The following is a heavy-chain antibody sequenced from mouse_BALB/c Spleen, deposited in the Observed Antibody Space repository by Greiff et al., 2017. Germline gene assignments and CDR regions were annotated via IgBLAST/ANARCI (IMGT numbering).Heavy chain of an antibody. CDR2: ISSGGGST. CDR3: ARVPWNYAMDY. J-gene: IGHJ4*01. CDR1: GFAFSSYD. Sequence: EVNLVESGGGLVKPGGSLKLSCAASGFAFSSYDMSWVRQTPEKRLEWVAYISSGGGSTYYPDTVKGRFTISRDNAKNTLYLQMSSLKSEDTAMYYCARVPWNYAMDYWGQGTSVTVSS. V-gene: IGHV5-12-1*01.